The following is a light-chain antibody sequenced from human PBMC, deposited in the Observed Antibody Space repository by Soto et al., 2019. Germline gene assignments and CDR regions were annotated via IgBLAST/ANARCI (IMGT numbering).Light chain of an antibody. CDR3: SSYTSSSTPV. CDR1: SSDVGGYNY. J-gene: IGLJ2*01. V-gene: IGLV2-14*03. CDR2: DVS. Sequence: QSALTQPASVSGSPGQSITISCTGTSSDVGGYNYVSCYQQHPGKAPKLIIYDVSYRPSGVSNRFSGSKSGNTASLTISGLQAEDEADYYCSSYTSSSTPVFGGGTKLTVL.